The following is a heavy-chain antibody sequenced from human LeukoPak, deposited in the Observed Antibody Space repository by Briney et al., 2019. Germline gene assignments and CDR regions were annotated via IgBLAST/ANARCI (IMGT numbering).Heavy chain of an antibody. CDR1: GFTFGTFA. CDR2: ITGSGSNT. V-gene: IGHV3-23*01. Sequence: GGSLRLSCAASGFTFGTFAMSWVRQAPGKGLEWVSAITGSGSNTFYADSVKGRFATSRDNSKNTVFLQMNSLRAEDTGEYYCAKGYASGTYYFDYWGQGTPVTVSS. CDR3: AKGYASGTYYFDY. D-gene: IGHD3-10*01. J-gene: IGHJ4*02.